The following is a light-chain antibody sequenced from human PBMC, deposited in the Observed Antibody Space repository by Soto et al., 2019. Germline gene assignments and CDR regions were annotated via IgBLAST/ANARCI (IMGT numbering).Light chain of an antibody. CDR2: TAA. V-gene: IGKV1-39*01. CDR3: QQSHSTPYT. Sequence: DIQMTQSPSSLSPSVGDRVTITCRASQTISNYLNWYQQKPGKAATLLIFTAASLQSGVPSRFSGSGSGTDFTLTISSLQPEDFATYYCQQSHSTPYTFGQGTRLEIK. J-gene: IGKJ2*01. CDR1: QTISNY.